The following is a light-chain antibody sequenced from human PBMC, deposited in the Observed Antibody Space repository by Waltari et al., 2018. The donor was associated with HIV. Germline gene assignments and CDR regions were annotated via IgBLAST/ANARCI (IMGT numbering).Light chain of an antibody. CDR2: EDF. V-gene: IGLV6-57*01. J-gene: IGLJ2*01. CDR3: QSFDDTNHVI. CDR1: NGNIAPNY. Sequence: NFMLTQPHSLSESPGKTVTISCSPNNGNIAPNYVQWYQQRPGSSPTTVIYEDFQRPSGVPDRFSGSLDISSNSASLTISGLKTEDEADYYCQSFDDTNHVIFGGGTKLTVL.